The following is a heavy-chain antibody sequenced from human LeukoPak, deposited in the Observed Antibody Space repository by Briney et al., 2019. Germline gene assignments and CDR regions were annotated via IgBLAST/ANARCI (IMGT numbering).Heavy chain of an antibody. Sequence: GGSLRLSCAASGFTVSNAWMIWVRQAPGKGLEWVGRIKTKSEGGATDCAAPVKGRFTISRDDSKNTLYLQMNSLKGEDTGVHYCTTEVGATAKGWGQGTLVTVSS. CDR2: IKTKSEGGAT. J-gene: IGHJ4*02. CDR1: GFTVSNAW. CDR3: TTEVGATAKG. D-gene: IGHD1-26*01. V-gene: IGHV3-15*01.